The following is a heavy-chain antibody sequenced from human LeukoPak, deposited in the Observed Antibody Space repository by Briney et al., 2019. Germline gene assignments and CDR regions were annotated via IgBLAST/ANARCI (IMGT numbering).Heavy chain of an antibody. CDR2: ISYDGSNK. CDR3: ARDSSRYWYFDL. D-gene: IGHD2-15*01. Sequence: GGSLRLSCAASGFTFSSYGMHWVRQAPGKGLEWVAVISYDGSNKYYADSVKGRFTISRDNSKNTLHLQMNSLRDEDTAVYYCARDSSRYWYFDLWGRGTLVTVSS. CDR1: GFTFSSYG. J-gene: IGHJ2*01. V-gene: IGHV3-30*03.